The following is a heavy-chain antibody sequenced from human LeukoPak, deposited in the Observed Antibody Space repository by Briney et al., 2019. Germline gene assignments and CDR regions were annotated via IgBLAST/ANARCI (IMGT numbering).Heavy chain of an antibody. CDR3: ARAGRLHLGELSRFDY. D-gene: IGHD3-16*02. CDR2: IYHSGST. CDR1: GYSISSGYC. V-gene: IGHV4-38-2*02. Sequence: PSETLSLTCTVSGYSISSGYCWGWIRQPPGKGLEWIGSIYHSGSTYYNPSLKSRVTISVDTSKNQFSLKLSSVTAADTAVYYCARAGRLHLGELSRFDYWGQGTLVTVSS. J-gene: IGHJ4*02.